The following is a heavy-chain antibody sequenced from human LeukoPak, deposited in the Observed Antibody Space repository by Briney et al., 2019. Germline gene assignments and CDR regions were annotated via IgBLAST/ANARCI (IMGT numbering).Heavy chain of an antibody. CDR3: ARLDILTGYYHFDY. D-gene: IGHD3-9*01. V-gene: IGHV1-18*04. CDR1: GYTFTSYG. J-gene: IGHJ4*02. CDR2: ISAYNGNT. Sequence: ASVKGSCKASGYTFTSYGISWVRQAPGQGLEWMGWISAYNGNTNYAQKLQGRVTMTTDTSTSTAYMELRSLRSDDTAVYYGARLDILTGYYHFDYWGQGTLVTVSS.